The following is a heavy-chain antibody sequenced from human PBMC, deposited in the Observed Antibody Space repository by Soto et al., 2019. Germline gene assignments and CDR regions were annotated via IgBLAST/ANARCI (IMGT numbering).Heavy chain of an antibody. J-gene: IGHJ4*02. Sequence: GGSLRLSCAVSGFAFSDYYMTLIRQAPGKGLEWVSYISSSTSHTNYADSVKGRFTISRDNAKNSLFLQMNSLRAEDTAVYYCARGRGAAADYFDFWGQGTLVTVSS. CDR3: ARGRGAAADYFDF. V-gene: IGHV3-11*05. CDR2: ISSSTSHT. D-gene: IGHD6-13*01. CDR1: GFAFSDYY.